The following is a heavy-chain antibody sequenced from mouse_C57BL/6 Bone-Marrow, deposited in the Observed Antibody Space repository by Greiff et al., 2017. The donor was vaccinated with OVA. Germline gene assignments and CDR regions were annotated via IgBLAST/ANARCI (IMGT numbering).Heavy chain of an antibody. Sequence: VQLQQSGPELVKPGASVKISCKASGYSFTDYNMNWVKQSNGKSLEWIGVINPNYGTTSYNQKFKGKATLTVDQSSSTAYMQLNSLTSEDSAVYYGARGRGITTVNYARDYWGQGTSVTVSS. CDR1: GYSFTDYN. J-gene: IGHJ4*01. V-gene: IGHV1-39*01. D-gene: IGHD1-1*01. CDR2: INPNYGTT. CDR3: ARGRGITTVNYARDY.